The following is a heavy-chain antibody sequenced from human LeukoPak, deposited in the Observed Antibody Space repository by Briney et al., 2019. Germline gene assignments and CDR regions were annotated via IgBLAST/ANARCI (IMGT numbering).Heavy chain of an antibody. Sequence: GGSLRLSCAASGFTFSSYAMSWVRQAPGKGLEWVSAISGSGGSTYYADSVKGRFTISRDNSKNTLYLQMNSLRAEDTAVYYCAKDPQANGRTFYFDYWGQGTLVTVSS. CDR1: GFTFSSYA. CDR3: AKDPQANGRTFYFDY. CDR2: ISGSGGST. J-gene: IGHJ4*02. D-gene: IGHD1-14*01. V-gene: IGHV3-23*01.